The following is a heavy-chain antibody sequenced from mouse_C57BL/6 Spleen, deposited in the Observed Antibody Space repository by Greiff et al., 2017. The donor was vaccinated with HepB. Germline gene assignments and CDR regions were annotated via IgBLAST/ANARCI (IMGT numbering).Heavy chain of an antibody. J-gene: IGHJ1*03. CDR3: ARSRTAVVATYWYFDV. Sequence: EVKLQESGAELVKPGASVKLSCTASGFNIKDYYMHWVKQRTEQGLEWIGRIDPEDGETKYAPKFQGKATITADTSSNTAYLQLSSLTSEDTAVYYCARSRTAVVATYWYFDVWGTGTTVTVSS. D-gene: IGHD1-1*01. CDR1: GFNIKDYY. CDR2: IDPEDGET. V-gene: IGHV14-2*01.